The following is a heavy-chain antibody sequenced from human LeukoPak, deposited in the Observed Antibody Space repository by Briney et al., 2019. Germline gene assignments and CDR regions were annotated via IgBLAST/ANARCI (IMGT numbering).Heavy chain of an antibody. CDR3: ARESGEPYYFDY. J-gene: IGHJ4*02. CDR1: GFTFSSYG. V-gene: IGHV3-30*02. D-gene: IGHD1-26*01. Sequence: PGGSLRLSCAASGFTFSSYGMHWVRQAPGKGLEWVAFIRYDGSNKYYADSVKGRFTISRDNSKNTLYLQMNSLRAEDTAVYYCARESGEPYYFDYWGQGTLVTVSS. CDR2: IRYDGSNK.